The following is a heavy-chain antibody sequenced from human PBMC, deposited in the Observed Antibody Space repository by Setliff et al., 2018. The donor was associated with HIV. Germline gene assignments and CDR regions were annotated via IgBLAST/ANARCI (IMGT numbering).Heavy chain of an antibody. CDR2: INPTGGST. CDR1: GYSFTNHY. V-gene: IGHV1-46*01. D-gene: IGHD5-12*01. J-gene: IGHJ3*02. CDR3: ASAGAWQRNTLDI. Sequence: ASVKVSCKPSGYSFTNHYMHWVRQAPGQGLEWMGVINPTGGSTRNTQKFQGRVAMTRDTSTSTVYMELSSLRSEDTAVYYCASAGAWQRNTLDIWGQGTMVTV.